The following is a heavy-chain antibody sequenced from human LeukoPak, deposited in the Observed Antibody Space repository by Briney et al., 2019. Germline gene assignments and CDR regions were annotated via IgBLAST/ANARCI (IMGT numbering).Heavy chain of an antibody. CDR3: ARVTGYMIEDYFDY. CDR1: GGSINGGNYY. V-gene: IGHV4-61*02. Sequence: SETLSLTCSVSGGSINGGNYYWTWIRQPAGKGLEWIGRISPSGSTNYNPSLTSRVTISVETSKNQFSLKLSSVTAADTAVYYCARVTGYMIEDYFDYWGQGTLVTVSS. D-gene: IGHD3-22*01. J-gene: IGHJ4*02. CDR2: ISPSGST.